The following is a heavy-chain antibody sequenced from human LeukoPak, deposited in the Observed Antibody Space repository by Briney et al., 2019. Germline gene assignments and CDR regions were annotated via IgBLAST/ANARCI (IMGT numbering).Heavy chain of an antibody. D-gene: IGHD6-19*01. CDR3: VREGGAVSGTGAFDI. CDR2: IAPSGDT. Sequence: PGGSLRLSCAASGFTLSSYDMHWVRHVPGEGLEWVSYIAPSGDTYYPDSVKGRFTISRENGKNSLSLQMNGLRAGDTAVYYCVREGGAVSGTGAFDIWGQGTLVTVSS. CDR1: GFTLSSYD. J-gene: IGHJ3*02. V-gene: IGHV3-13*01.